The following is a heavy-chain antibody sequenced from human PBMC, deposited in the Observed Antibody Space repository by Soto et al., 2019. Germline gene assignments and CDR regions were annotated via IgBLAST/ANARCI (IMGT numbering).Heavy chain of an antibody. J-gene: IGHJ5*02. CDR1: GGSFSGYY. V-gene: IGHV4-34*01. CDR3: ARGLDRIAVAGTWWFDP. D-gene: IGHD6-19*01. CDR2: INHSGST. Sequence: TSETLSLTCAVYGGSFSGYYWSWIRQPPGKGLEWIGEINHSGSTNYNPSLKSRVTISVDTSKNQFSPKLSSVTAADTAVYYCARGLDRIAVAGTWWFDPWGQGTLVT.